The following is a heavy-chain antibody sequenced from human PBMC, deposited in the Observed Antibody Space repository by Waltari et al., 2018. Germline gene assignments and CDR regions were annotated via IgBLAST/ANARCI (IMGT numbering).Heavy chain of an antibody. CDR3: ARLYYTADY. CDR2: IRNSGDST. V-gene: IGHV3-23*01. Sequence: ELQLLESGGGLVQSGGSLRLSCAASGFTFSSYAMSWVRQAPGKGLEWVSGIRNSGDSTDYADSVQGQFTISRDNSKNTLYLYMNSLRAEDTAVYYCARLYYTADYWGQGTLVTVSS. CDR1: GFTFSSYA. J-gene: IGHJ4*02. D-gene: IGHD3-22*01.